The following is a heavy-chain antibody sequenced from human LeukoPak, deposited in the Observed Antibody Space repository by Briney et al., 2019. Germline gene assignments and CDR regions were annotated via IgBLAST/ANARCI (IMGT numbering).Heavy chain of an antibody. CDR1: GGSFSGYY. J-gene: IGHJ6*02. Sequence: SETLSLTCAVYGGSFSGYYWSWIRQPPGKGLEWIGEIYHSGSTNYNPSLKSRVTISVDKSKNQFSLKLSSVTAADTAVYYCARTNESDYYYGMDVWGQGTTVTVSS. V-gene: IGHV4-34*01. CDR3: ARTNESDYYYGMDV. D-gene: IGHD1-1*01. CDR2: IYHSGST.